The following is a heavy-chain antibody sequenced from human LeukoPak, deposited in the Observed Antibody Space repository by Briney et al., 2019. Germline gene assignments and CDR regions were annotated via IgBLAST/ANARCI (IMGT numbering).Heavy chain of an antibody. Sequence: SETLSLTCTVSAGSTTNYFWTWVRQSPGKGLEWIGYIRYNGGSDSNPSLKSRVTISLDTWNNQFSLRLTSVTAEDTAVYYCAGGELAGTGYWGQGTPVTVSS. CDR2: IRYNGGS. CDR3: AGGELAGTGY. V-gene: IGHV4-59*03. CDR1: AGSTTNYF. J-gene: IGHJ4*02. D-gene: IGHD6-19*01.